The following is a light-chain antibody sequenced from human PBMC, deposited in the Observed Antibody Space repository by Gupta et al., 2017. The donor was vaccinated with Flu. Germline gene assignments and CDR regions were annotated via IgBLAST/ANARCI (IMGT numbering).Light chain of an antibody. CDR3: HVWDTRSDHPWV. Sequence: SYVMTQPPSVSVAPGKTARITCGGDNIGSNSVHWYQQKPGQAPVLVVYDVTDRPAGIPDRFSCSTSGNTATPTTSSVEAGEEADYYCHVWDTRSDHPWVFGGGTKLTVL. V-gene: IGLV3-21*03. CDR2: DVT. CDR1: NIGSNS. J-gene: IGLJ3*02.